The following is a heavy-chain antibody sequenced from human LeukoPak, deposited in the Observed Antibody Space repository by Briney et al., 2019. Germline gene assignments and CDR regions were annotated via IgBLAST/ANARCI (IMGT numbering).Heavy chain of an antibody. CDR2: ISGGGGST. J-gene: IGHJ4*02. CDR3: AKDESVYGGNSDIDY. D-gene: IGHD4-23*01. V-gene: IGHV3-23*01. Sequence: GRSLRLSCAASGFTFSSHAMSWVRQAPGEGLEWVSVISGGGGSTYYADSVKGRFTISRDNSKNTLYLQMNSLRVEDTAIYYCAKDESVYGGNSDIDYWGQGTLVTVSS. CDR1: GFTFSSHA.